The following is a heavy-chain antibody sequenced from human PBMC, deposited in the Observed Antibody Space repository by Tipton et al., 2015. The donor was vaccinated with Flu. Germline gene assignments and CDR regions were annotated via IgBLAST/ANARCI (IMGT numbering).Heavy chain of an antibody. V-gene: IGHV3-23*01. Sequence: SLRLSCAASGFNFNIYAMSWVRQAPGKGLEWVSGIAGTTGNTYFADSVRGRFTISRDNSKNTLYLHMSGLRAEDTAVYYCAKDWFRQDIVGRAAPFDSWGQGIMVTVSS. CDR2: IAGTTGNT. J-gene: IGHJ4*02. CDR3: AKDWFRQDIVGRAAPFDS. CDR1: GFNFNIYA. D-gene: IGHD2-15*01.